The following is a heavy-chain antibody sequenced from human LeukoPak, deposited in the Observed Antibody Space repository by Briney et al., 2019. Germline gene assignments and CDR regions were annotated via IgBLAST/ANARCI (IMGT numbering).Heavy chain of an antibody. CDR3: AKDRRGVVVPAADY. V-gene: IGHV3-23*01. Sequence: GGSLTLSCAPSTFTFSSYAMSWVRKAPGKGLEWVSAISGSGGSTYYADYVKGRFTISRDNSKNTLYLQMKSLGAEDTAVYYCAKDRRGVVVPAADYWGQGTVVSVSS. J-gene: IGHJ4*02. CDR2: ISGSGGST. CDR1: TFTFSSYA. D-gene: IGHD2-2*01.